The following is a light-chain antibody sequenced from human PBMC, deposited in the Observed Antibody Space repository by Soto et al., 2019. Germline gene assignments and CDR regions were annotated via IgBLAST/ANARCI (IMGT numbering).Light chain of an antibody. J-gene: IGKJ4*02. V-gene: IGKV1-12*01. Sequence: IQLTQSPSSLSASVVDRVTITCLASRGSSSYFAWFQQRPGKFPKRLIYAASSWQSGVPSRFSGSGSGTDFTLTISSLQPEDFATYYCQQANSCPLTFGGGTKVDIK. CDR1: RGSSSY. CDR2: AAS. CDR3: QQANSCPLT.